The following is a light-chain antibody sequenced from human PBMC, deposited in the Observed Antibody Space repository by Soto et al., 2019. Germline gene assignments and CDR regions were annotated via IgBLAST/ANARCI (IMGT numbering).Light chain of an antibody. J-gene: IGKJ3*01. CDR3: QQYDSVFT. CDR1: PTISSW. V-gene: IGKV1-5*03. Sequence: DIQMTQSPSTLSASVGDRVTITCRASPTISSWLAWYQQKPGKAPKLLIYKASSLQSGVPSRFSGSGSGTEFTLTISSLQPDDFATYYCQQYDSVFTFGPGTKVDIK. CDR2: KAS.